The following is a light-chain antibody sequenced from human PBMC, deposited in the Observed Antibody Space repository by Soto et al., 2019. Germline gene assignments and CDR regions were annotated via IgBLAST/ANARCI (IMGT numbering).Light chain of an antibody. J-gene: IGKJ1*01. V-gene: IGKV1-5*03. CDR3: QQYNSPWT. CDR2: KAS. CDR1: QSISSW. Sequence: DIQMTQSPSTLSASVGDRVTLTCRASQSISSWLAWYQQKPGKAPKLLIYKASSLESGVPLRFSGSGSGTEFTLTISSLQSDDFATYYCQQYNSPWTFGQGIKVEIK.